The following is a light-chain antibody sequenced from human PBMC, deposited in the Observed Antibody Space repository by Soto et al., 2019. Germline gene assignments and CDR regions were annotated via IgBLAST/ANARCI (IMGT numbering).Light chain of an antibody. CDR3: CLYIGATTYV. J-gene: IGLJ1*01. CDR2: EGS. V-gene: IGLV2-23*01. CDR1: SXDVGNYNL. Sequence: QSVLTQPASVSGSPGQSITISCTGTSXDVGNYNLVSWYQQHPGKAPKLMIYEGSKRPSGVSNRFSGSKSGNTASLTISGLQAEDEADYYCCLYIGATTYVFGTGTKVTVL.